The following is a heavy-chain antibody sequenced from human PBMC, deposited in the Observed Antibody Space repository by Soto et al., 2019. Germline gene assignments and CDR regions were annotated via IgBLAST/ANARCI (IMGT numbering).Heavy chain of an antibody. CDR1: GFTFSSYA. Sequence: EVQLLESGGGLVQPGGSLRLSCAASGFTFSSYAMSWVRQAPGKGLEWVSAISGSGGSTYYADSVKGRFTISRDNSKNTLYLQMNSLRAEDTAVYYCAKDPYPSGSYYGPNDYWGQGTLVTVSS. J-gene: IGHJ4*02. V-gene: IGHV3-23*01. D-gene: IGHD3-10*01. CDR2: ISGSGGST. CDR3: AKDPYPSGSYYGPNDY.